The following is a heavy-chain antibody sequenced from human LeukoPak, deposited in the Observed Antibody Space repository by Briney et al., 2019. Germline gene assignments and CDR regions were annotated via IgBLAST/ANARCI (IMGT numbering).Heavy chain of an antibody. V-gene: IGHV1-2*02. CDR2: INPNSGDR. D-gene: IGHD6-25*01. Sequence: GASVKVSCKASGYTFTGYYMHWVRRAPGQGLEWMGWINPNSGDRIYAQRFQGRVTMTRDTSISTAYMELSGLRSDDTAVYYCARDLTVRGAAAIVYYFDHWGQGTLVTVSS. CDR1: GYTFTGYY. CDR3: ARDLTVRGAAAIVYYFDH. J-gene: IGHJ4*02.